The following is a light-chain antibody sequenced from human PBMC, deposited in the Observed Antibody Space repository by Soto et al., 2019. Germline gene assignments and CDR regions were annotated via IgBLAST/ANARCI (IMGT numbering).Light chain of an antibody. CDR2: AXS. Sequence: IQLTQSPSSLSAYVGDIVTITCLASQFISSYLAWYQQKPGEAPKLLIYAXSTLYGAVPSRFSGSGSGTDFALTITSLQAEDFATYYCQQLRMYPSTFGGGTKVDIK. CDR1: QFISSY. V-gene: IGKV1-9*01. J-gene: IGKJ4*01. CDR3: QQLRMYPST.